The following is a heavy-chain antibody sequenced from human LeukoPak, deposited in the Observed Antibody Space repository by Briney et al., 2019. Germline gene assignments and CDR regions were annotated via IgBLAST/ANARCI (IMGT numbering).Heavy chain of an antibody. CDR2: IYYSGNT. CDR1: GVSISSSNSY. J-gene: IGHJ4*02. V-gene: IGHV4-39*01. Sequence: SETLSLTCTVSGVSISSSNSYWGWIRQPPGKGLEWIGSIYYSGNTYYNASLKSQVSISIDTSKNQFSLRLTSVTAADTAVYYCARGGIGVRGVISYYFDYWGQGTLVTVSS. CDR3: ARGGIGVRGVISYYFDY. D-gene: IGHD3-10*01.